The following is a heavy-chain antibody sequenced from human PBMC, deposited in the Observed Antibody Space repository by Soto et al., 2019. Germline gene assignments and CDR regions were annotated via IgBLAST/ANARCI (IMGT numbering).Heavy chain of an antibody. CDR1: GLTFRSYA. Sequence: EVQLLECGGGLVQPGGSLRLYCAASGLTFRSYAMSWVRQAPGKGQQWVSSISGSSASTYYADSGKGRFTISRDNSKNTVYLQMNSLQADDTAVYYCAIDRGIIAASFDYWGQGTLVTVSS. CDR2: ISGSSAST. J-gene: IGHJ4*02. CDR3: AIDRGIIAASFDY. D-gene: IGHD6-13*01. V-gene: IGHV3-23*01.